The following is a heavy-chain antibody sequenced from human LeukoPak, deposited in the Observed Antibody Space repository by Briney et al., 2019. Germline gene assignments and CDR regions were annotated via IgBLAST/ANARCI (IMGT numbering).Heavy chain of an antibody. CDR3: ARGRIAVAGTDAFDI. Sequence: ASVKVSCKASGYNFTGYYMHWVRQAPGQGLEWMGWINPNNGGTNYAQKFQGRVTMTRDTSVSTAYMELSRLRSGDTAVYYCARGRIAVAGTDAFDIWGQGTMVTVSS. CDR2: INPNNGGT. D-gene: IGHD6-19*01. CDR1: GYNFTGYY. J-gene: IGHJ3*02. V-gene: IGHV1-2*02.